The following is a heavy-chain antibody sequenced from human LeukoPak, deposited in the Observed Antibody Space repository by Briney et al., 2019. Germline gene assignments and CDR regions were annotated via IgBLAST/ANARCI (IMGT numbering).Heavy chain of an antibody. CDR3: ARANSGWSINFDY. V-gene: IGHV4-34*01. D-gene: IGHD6-19*01. J-gene: IGHJ4*02. CDR2: IDHSGST. Sequence: GSLRLSCAAAGFTFSSYSMNWIRQPPGKGLEWIGEIDHSGSTNYNPSLKSRVTISVDTSKNQFSLKLSSVTAADTAVYYCARANSGWSINFDYWDRGTLVTVSS. CDR1: GFTFSSYS.